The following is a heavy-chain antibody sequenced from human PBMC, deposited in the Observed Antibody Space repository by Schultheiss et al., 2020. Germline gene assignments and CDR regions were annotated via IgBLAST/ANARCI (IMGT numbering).Heavy chain of an antibody. CDR2: IYHSGST. D-gene: IGHD1-14*01. CDR3: ARDPPEGGSDI. Sequence: SQTLSLTCAVSGGSISSGGYSWSWIRQPPGKGLEWIGYIYHSGSTYYNPSLKSRVTISVDTSKNQFSLKLSSVTAADTAVYYCARDPPEGGSDIWGQGTMVTVSS. J-gene: IGHJ3*02. CDR1: GGSISSGGYS. V-gene: IGHV4-30-2*01.